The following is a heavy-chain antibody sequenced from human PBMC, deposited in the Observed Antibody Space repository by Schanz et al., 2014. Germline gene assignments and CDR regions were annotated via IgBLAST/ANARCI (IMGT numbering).Heavy chain of an antibody. CDR3: AKSLESCPGGRCSRGYFDY. CDR2: IWYDGSNK. V-gene: IGHV3-33*06. CDR1: GFTFSSYG. D-gene: IGHD2-8*02. Sequence: QVQLVESGGGVVQPGRSLRLSCAASGFTFSSYGMHWVRQAPGKGLEWVAVIWYDGSNKYYADSVKGRFTISRDNSKNTLLLQMNSLRPEDTAVYYCAKSLESCPGGRCSRGYFDYWGQGTLVTVSS. J-gene: IGHJ4*02.